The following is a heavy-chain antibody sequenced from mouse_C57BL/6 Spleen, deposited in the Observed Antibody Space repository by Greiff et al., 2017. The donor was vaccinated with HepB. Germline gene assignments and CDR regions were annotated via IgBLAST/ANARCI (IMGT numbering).Heavy chain of an antibody. CDR1: GFNIKDYY. V-gene: IGHV14-1*01. J-gene: IGHJ2*01. D-gene: IGHD4-1*01. CDR2: IDPEDGDT. CDR3: PTSGLGPGFDY. Sequence: EVQLQESGAELVRPGASVKLSCTASGFNIKDYYMHWVKQRPEQGLEWIGRIDPEDGDTEYAPKFQGKATMTADTSSNTAYLQISSLTSEYTAVYSCPTSGLGPGFDYWGQGTTLTVSS.